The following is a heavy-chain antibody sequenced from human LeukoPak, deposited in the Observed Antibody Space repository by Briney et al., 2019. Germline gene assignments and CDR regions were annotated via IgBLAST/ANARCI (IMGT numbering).Heavy chain of an antibody. CDR1: GFTFSSYS. D-gene: IGHD4-17*01. CDR2: ISGSGGST. CDR3: AKLVKERVTTVTKSYCFDY. J-gene: IGHJ4*02. Sequence: PGRSLRPSRAASGFTFSSYSMSWVRQAPGKGRECVSAISGSGGSTYYADSVKGRFTISRDNSKNTLYLQMNSLRAEDTAVYYCAKLVKERVTTVTKSYCFDYWGQGTLVTVSS. V-gene: IGHV3-23*01.